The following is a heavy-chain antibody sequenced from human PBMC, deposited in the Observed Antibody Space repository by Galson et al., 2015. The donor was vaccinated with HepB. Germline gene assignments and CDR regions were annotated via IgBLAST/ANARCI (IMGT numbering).Heavy chain of an antibody. CDR2: ISAYNGYT. J-gene: IGHJ3*02. Sequence: SVKVSCKASGYTFTSYGISWVRQAPGQGLEWMGWISAYNGYTSYAQRFQGRVTMTTDTSTGTAYMELRSLRSDDTAVYYCARGGTSIAAAIEDIWGQGTMVTGSS. D-gene: IGHD6-13*01. V-gene: IGHV1-18*04. CDR1: GYTFTSYG. CDR3: ARGGTSIAAAIEDI.